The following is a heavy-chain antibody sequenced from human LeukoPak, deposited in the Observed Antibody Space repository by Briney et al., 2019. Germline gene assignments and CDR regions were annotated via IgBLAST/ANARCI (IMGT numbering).Heavy chain of an antibody. CDR3: ASIAAAGTLSRDY. Sequence: SETLSLTCAVYGESLSNYYWSWIRQPPGKGLEWIGSIYYSGSTYYNPSLKSRVTISVDTSKNQFSLKLSSVTAADTAVYYCASIAAAGTLSRDYWGQGTLVTVSS. CDR2: IYYSGST. CDR1: GESLSNYY. J-gene: IGHJ4*02. D-gene: IGHD6-13*01. V-gene: IGHV4-34*01.